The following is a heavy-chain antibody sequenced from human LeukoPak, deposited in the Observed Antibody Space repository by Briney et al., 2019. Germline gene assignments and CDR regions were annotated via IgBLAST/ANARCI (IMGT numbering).Heavy chain of an antibody. Sequence: GGSLRLSCAASGFTFSSYAMSWVRQAPGKGLEWVSAIRDSGSSTHYADSVKDRFTTSRDNSKNTLFLQMNSLRAEDTAIYYCAKYGPQDSGSSHFDYWGQGALVTVSS. V-gene: IGHV3-23*01. CDR2: IRDSGSST. CDR3: AKYGPQDSGSSHFDY. J-gene: IGHJ4*02. CDR1: GFTFSSYA. D-gene: IGHD1-26*01.